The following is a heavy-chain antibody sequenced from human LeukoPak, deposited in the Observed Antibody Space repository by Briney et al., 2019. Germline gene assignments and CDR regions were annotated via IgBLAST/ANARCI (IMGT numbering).Heavy chain of an antibody. CDR2: IDSTSTYI. D-gene: IGHD3-10*01. Sequence: PGGSLRLSCAASGFSFSSSSMSWVRQAPGEGLEWVSYIDSTSTYIFYADSVQGRFTLSRDNAKNSLILQMNSLRAEDTAVYYCARDTSGSQVITYLDYWGQGILVTVAS. CDR1: GFSFSSSS. V-gene: IGHV3-21*01. J-gene: IGHJ4*02. CDR3: ARDTSGSQVITYLDY.